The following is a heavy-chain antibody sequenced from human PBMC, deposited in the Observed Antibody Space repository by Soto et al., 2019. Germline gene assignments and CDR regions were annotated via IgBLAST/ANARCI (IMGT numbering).Heavy chain of an antibody. CDR2: ISYDGSNK. J-gene: IGHJ4*02. V-gene: IGHV3-30*03. CDR1: GFTFSSYG. CDR3: ARSPYSVSYLAYFDS. Sequence: QVQLVESGGGVVQPGRSLRLSCAASGFTFSSYGMHWVRQAPGKGLEWVAVISYDGSNKYYADSVKGRFTISRDNSKNTLYLQMNSLRAEDTAVYYCARSPYSVSYLAYFDSWGQGTRVTVSS. D-gene: IGHD1-26*01.